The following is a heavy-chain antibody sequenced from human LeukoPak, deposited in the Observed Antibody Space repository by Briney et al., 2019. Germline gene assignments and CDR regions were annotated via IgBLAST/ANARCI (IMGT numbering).Heavy chain of an antibody. Sequence: ASVKVSCKASGYTFTSYYMHWLRQAPGQGLEWMGIINPSGGSTSYAQKFQGRVTITRDTSTSTVYMELSSLRSEDTAVYYCARPIGDHENWFDPWGQGTLVTVSS. CDR2: INPSGGST. CDR1: GYTFTSYY. V-gene: IGHV1-46*01. J-gene: IGHJ5*02. D-gene: IGHD4-17*01. CDR3: ARPIGDHENWFDP.